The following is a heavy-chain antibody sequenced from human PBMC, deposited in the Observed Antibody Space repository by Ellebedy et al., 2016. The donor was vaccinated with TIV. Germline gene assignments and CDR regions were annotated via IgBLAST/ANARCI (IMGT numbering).Heavy chain of an antibody. CDR3: ATSPDVVVTHIDRWFDP. Sequence: SVKVSXXAYGGTLSSYAISWLRQAPGQGLEWMGGIIPTFGTRNYAQNLQGRVTITADDSTNTAYMELRSLKSEDTAVYYCATSPDVVVTHIDRWFDPWGQGTLVSASS. V-gene: IGHV1-69*13. D-gene: IGHD2-21*02. J-gene: IGHJ5*02. CDR1: GGTLSSYA. CDR2: IIPTFGTR.